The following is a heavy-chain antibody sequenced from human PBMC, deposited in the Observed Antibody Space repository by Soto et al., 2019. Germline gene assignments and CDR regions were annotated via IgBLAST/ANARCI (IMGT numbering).Heavy chain of an antibody. CDR2: IWYDGSNK. CDR3: ARDLGPPPAPYGIDY. D-gene: IGHD4-17*01. V-gene: IGHV3-33*01. CDR1: GFTFSSYG. J-gene: IGHJ4*02. Sequence: TGGSLRLSCAASGFTFSSYGMHWVRQAPGKGLEWVAVIWYDGSNKYYADSVKGRFTISRDNSKNTLYLRMNSLRAEDTAVYYCARDLGPPPAPYGIDYWGQGTLVTVSS.